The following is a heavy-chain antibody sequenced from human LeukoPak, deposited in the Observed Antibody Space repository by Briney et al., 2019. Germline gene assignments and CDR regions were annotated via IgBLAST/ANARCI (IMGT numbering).Heavy chain of an antibody. CDR3: ARTPASAAIGYYGMDV. V-gene: IGHV4-59*08. CDR1: GGSISSYY. CDR2: IYYSGST. Sequence: PSETLSLTCTVSGGSISSYYWSWIRQPPGKGLEWIGYIYYSGSTNYNPSLKSRVTISVDTSKNQFSLKLSSVTAADTAVYYCARTPASAAIGYYGMDVWGQGTTVTVSS. D-gene: IGHD2-2*01. J-gene: IGHJ6*02.